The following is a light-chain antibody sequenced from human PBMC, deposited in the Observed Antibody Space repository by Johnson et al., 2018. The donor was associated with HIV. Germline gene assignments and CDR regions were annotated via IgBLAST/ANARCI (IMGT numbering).Light chain of an antibody. CDR1: SSNIGNNY. CDR3: GSWDSRPSALYG. CDR2: ENN. J-gene: IGLJ1*01. Sequence: QSVLTQPPSVSAAPGQKVTISCSGSSSNIGNNYVSWYQQLPGTAPKLLIYENNKRPSGIPDRFSGSKSGTSATLGITGLQTGDEADYYCGSWDSRPSALYGLGTGTKVAVL. V-gene: IGLV1-51*02.